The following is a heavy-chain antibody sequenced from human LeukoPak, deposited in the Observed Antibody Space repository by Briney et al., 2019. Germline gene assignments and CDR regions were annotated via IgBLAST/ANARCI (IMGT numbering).Heavy chain of an antibody. CDR3: ARVDYYDSVFDI. D-gene: IGHD3-22*01. J-gene: IGHJ3*02. CDR1: GGSISSYY. Sequence: SETLSLTCTVSGGSISSYYWSWIRQSPGKRLEWIGYIYYSGSTNYYPYLKSRVTISVATSKYQFSLKLSSVTAADTAVYYCARVDYYDSVFDIWGQGTMVTVSS. CDR2: IYYSGST. V-gene: IGHV4-59*01.